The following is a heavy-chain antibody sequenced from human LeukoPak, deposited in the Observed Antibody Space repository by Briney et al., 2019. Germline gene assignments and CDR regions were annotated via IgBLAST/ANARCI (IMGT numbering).Heavy chain of an antibody. J-gene: IGHJ5*02. CDR2: ISSSSSTT. Sequence: GGSLRLSCAASGFTFSSYSMNWVRQAPGKGLEWVSYISSSSSTTYYADSVKGRFTISRDNAKNSLYLQMNSLRAEDTAVYYCARSRPATYYYDSSGHNWFDPWGQGTLVTVSS. CDR3: ARSRPATYYYDSSGHNWFDP. D-gene: IGHD3-22*01. CDR1: GFTFSSYS. V-gene: IGHV3-48*04.